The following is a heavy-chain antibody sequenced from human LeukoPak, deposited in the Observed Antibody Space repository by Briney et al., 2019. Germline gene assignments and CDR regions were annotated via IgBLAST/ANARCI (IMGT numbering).Heavy chain of an antibody. Sequence: GGSLRLSCAASGFTFSSYGMHWVRQAPGKGLEWVAVIWYDGSNKYYADSVKGRFTISRDNSKNTLYLQMNSLRAEDTAVYYCARGGTSRGEFDYWGQGTLVTASS. CDR2: IWYDGSNK. CDR3: ARGGTSRGEFDY. J-gene: IGHJ4*02. V-gene: IGHV3-33*01. CDR1: GFTFSSYG. D-gene: IGHD1-14*01.